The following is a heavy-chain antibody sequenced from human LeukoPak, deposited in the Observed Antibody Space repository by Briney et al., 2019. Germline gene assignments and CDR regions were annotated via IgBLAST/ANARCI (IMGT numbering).Heavy chain of an antibody. CDR2: INHSGST. V-gene: IGHV4-34*01. Sequence: SETLSLTCAVYGGSFSGYYWSWIRKPPGKGLEWIGEINHSGSTNYNPSLKSRLTISVDPSKNQVSLKLSSVIAADTAVYYCARVGRRSGYYPTRYYFDYWGQGTLVTVSS. CDR3: ARVGRRSGYYPTRYYFDY. D-gene: IGHD3-22*01. J-gene: IGHJ4*02. CDR1: GGSFSGYY.